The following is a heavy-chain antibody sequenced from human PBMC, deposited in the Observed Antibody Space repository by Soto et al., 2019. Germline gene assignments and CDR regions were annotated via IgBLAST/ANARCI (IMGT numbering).Heavy chain of an antibody. V-gene: IGHV1-18*01. J-gene: IGHJ4*02. CDR3: ARGGYGDC. CDR1: GYAFTTYG. D-gene: IGHD1-1*01. Sequence: QVHLVQSGAEVKKPGASVKVSCKGSGYAFTTYGIAWVRQAPGQGLERMGWISAHNGNTNDAQKLQGRGTVTRDTSTSTAYMELRSLRSDDTAVDFCARGGYGDCWGQGALVTVSS. CDR2: ISAHNGNT.